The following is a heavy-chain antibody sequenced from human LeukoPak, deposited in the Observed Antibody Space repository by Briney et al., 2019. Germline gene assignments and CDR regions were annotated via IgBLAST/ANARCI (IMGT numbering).Heavy chain of an antibody. J-gene: IGHJ4*02. CDR3: AKGRPPGVIMAGRGGFDY. Sequence: PGGSLRLSCAASGFTFDSYAMSWVRHAPGKGLEWVSSISGSGGSTYYADSVKGRFTISRDNSKNTLYLQMNSLRAEDTAVYYCAKGRPPGVIMAGRGGFDYWGQGTLVTVSS. D-gene: IGHD5-12*01. V-gene: IGHV3-23*01. CDR1: GFTFDSYA. CDR2: ISGSGGST.